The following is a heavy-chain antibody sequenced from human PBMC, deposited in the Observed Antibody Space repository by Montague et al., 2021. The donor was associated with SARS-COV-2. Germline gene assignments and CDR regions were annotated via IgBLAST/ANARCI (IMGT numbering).Heavy chain of an antibody. CDR2: IYYSGST. Sequence: SETLSLTCTVSGGSISSSSYYWGWIRQPPGKGLEWIGSIYYSGSTXYNPSLKSRVTISVDTSKNQFSLKLSSVTAADTAVYYCARNLWVWPSVEGSFDYWGQGTLVTVSS. D-gene: IGHD3-10*01. CDR3: ARNLWVWPSVEGSFDY. CDR1: GGSISSSSYY. V-gene: IGHV4-39*07. J-gene: IGHJ4*02.